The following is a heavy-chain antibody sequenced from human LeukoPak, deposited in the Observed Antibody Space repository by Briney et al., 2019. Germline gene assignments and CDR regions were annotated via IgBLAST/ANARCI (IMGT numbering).Heavy chain of an antibody. CDR2: IIPILGIA. Sequence: ASVKVSCKASGGTFSSYAISWVRQAPGQGLEWMGRIIPILGIANYAQKFQGRVTITADKSTSTAYTELSSLRSEDTAVYYCARAPTVHDILTGPIDYWGQGTLVTVSS. V-gene: IGHV1-69*04. J-gene: IGHJ4*02. CDR3: ARAPTVHDILTGPIDY. D-gene: IGHD3-9*01. CDR1: GGTFSSYA.